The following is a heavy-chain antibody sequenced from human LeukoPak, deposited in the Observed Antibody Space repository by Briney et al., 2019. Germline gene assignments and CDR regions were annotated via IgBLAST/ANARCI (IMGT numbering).Heavy chain of an antibody. D-gene: IGHD2-2*01. V-gene: IGHV3-9*01. CDR1: GFTFDDYA. Sequence: PGGSLRLSCAASGFTFDDYAMHWVRQAPGKGLEWVSGISWNSGSIGYVDSVKGRFTISRDNAKNSLYLQMNSLRAEDTALYYCAKEKVPAALDYWGQGTLVTVSS. CDR2: ISWNSGSI. J-gene: IGHJ4*02. CDR3: AKEKVPAALDY.